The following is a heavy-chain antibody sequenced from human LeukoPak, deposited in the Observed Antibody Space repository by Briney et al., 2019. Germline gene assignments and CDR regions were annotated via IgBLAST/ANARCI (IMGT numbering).Heavy chain of an antibody. V-gene: IGHV3-21*01. CDR2: ISSSSSYI. Sequence: GGSLRLSCAASGFTFSSYSMNWVRQAPGKGLEWVSSISSSSSYIYCADSVKGRFTISRDNAKNSLYLQMNSLRAEDTAVYYCARSESSSSPYFDYWGQGTLVTVSS. CDR1: GFTFSSYS. J-gene: IGHJ4*02. D-gene: IGHD6-6*01. CDR3: ARSESSSSPYFDY.